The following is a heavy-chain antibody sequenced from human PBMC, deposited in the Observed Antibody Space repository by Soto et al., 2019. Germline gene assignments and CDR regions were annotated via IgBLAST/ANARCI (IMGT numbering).Heavy chain of an antibody. J-gene: IGHJ4*02. CDR1: GYTFAGYY. Sequence: ASVKVSCKASGYTFAGYYMHWVRQAPGQGLEWMGWINPNSGGTNYAQKFQGRVTMTRDTSISTAYMELSRLRSDDTAVYYCARVVRWLQSQGEFDYWGQGTLVTVSS. CDR3: ARVVRWLQSQGEFDY. CDR2: INPNSGGT. V-gene: IGHV1-2*02. D-gene: IGHD5-12*01.